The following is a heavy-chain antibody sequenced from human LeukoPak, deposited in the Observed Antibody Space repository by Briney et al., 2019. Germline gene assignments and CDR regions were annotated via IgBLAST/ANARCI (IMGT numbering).Heavy chain of an antibody. D-gene: IGHD3-3*01. CDR2: ISSSSSYI. J-gene: IGHJ5*02. V-gene: IGHV3-21*01. CDR1: GFTFSSYS. Sequence: GGSLRLSCAASGFTFSSYSMNWVRQAPGKGLEWVSSISSSSSYIYYADSVKGRFTISRDNAKNSLYLQMNSLRAEDTAVYYCASGDLFGVVITGWFDPWGQGTLVTVSS. CDR3: ASGDLFGVVITGWFDP.